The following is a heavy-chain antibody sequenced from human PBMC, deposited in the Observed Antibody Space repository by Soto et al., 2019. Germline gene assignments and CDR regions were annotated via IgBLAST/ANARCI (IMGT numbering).Heavy chain of an antibody. J-gene: IGHJ4*02. V-gene: IGHV1-18*01. Sequence: GASVKVSCKASGYTFTSYGISWVRHAPGQGLEWMGWISAYNGNTNYAQKPQGRVTMTTDTSTSTAHMELRSLRSDDTAVYYCARPPRKDYYGSGSPLGYWGQGTLVTVSS. CDR1: GYTFTSYG. D-gene: IGHD3-10*01. CDR2: ISAYNGNT. CDR3: ARPPRKDYYGSGSPLGY.